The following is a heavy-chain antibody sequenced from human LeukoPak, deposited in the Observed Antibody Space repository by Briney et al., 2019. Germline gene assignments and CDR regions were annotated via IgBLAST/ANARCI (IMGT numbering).Heavy chain of an antibody. D-gene: IGHD5-18*01. CDR2: ISWNSGSI. CDR3: AKDIRRGYSYGTIDY. Sequence: PGGSLRLSSAAPGFTFDDYAMHWVRQAPGKGLEWVSGISWNSGSIGYADSVKGRFTISRDNAKNSLYLQMNSLRAEDTALYYCAKDIRRGYSYGTIDYWGQGTLVTVSS. CDR1: GFTFDDYA. V-gene: IGHV3-9*01. J-gene: IGHJ4*02.